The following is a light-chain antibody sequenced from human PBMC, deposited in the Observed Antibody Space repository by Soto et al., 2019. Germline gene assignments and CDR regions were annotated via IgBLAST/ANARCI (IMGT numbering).Light chain of an antibody. CDR3: SSYTSSSTPYV. J-gene: IGLJ1*01. V-gene: IGLV2-14*01. CDR1: SSDVGGYNY. CDR2: DVT. Sequence: QSALTQPASVSGSPGQSITISCTGTSSDVGGYNYVSWYQQHPVKVPKLMIYDVTNRPSGVSDRFSGSKSGNTASLTISGLQAEDEADYYCSSYTSSSTPYVFGTGTKVT.